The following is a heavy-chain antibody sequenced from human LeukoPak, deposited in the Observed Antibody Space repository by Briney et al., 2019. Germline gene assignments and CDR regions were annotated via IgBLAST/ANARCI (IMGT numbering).Heavy chain of an antibody. CDR2: IYVVESDT. Sequence: EESLKISWKGPGDRLISNWIGWVGKMPGKGLDWMGIIYVVESDTRYGPSFQVQVTISADKSISTAYLQWNSLKASDTAMYYCARPVCTTTTCYGYYFDYWGQGTLVTVSS. CDR1: GDRLISNW. V-gene: IGHV5-51*01. CDR3: ARPVCTTTTCYGYYFDY. J-gene: IGHJ4*02. D-gene: IGHD2-2*01.